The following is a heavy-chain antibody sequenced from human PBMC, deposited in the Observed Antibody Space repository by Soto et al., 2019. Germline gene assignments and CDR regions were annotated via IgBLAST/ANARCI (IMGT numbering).Heavy chain of an antibody. CDR1: GFTFSSYA. D-gene: IGHD6-6*01. CDR2: ISGSGGST. CDR3: AKAMYSRSSKPNYYYYGMDV. Sequence: PGGSLRLSCAASGFTFSSYAMSWVRQAPGKGLEWVSAISGSGGSTYYADSVKGRFTISRDNSKNTLYLQMNSLRAEDTAVYYCAKAMYSRSSKPNYYYYGMDVWGQGTTVTVSS. J-gene: IGHJ6*02. V-gene: IGHV3-23*01.